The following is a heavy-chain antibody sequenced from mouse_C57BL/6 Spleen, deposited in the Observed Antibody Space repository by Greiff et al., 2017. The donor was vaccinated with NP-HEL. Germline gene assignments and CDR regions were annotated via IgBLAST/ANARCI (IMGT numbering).Heavy chain of an antibody. CDR3: ARSLITTVVANYYAMDY. CDR1: GYTFTSYW. D-gene: IGHD1-1*01. V-gene: IGHV1-53*01. CDR2: INPSNGGT. Sequence: QVQLQQPGTELVKPGASVKLSCKASGYTFTSYWMHWVKRRPGQGLEWIGNINPSNGGTNYNEKFKSKATLTVDKSSSTAYMQLSSLTSEDSAVYYCARSLITTVVANYYAMDYWGQGTSVTVSS. J-gene: IGHJ4*01.